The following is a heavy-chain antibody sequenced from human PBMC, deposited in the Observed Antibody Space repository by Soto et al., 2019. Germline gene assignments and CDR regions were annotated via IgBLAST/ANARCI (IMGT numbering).Heavy chain of an antibody. D-gene: IGHD3-10*01. V-gene: IGHV4-61*03. Sequence: QVQLQESGPGLVKPSETLSLTCTVSGGSVSSGSYYWSWIRQPPGEGLEWIGYIYSSGSTNHNPPPRNRVNIPQDTSKYHFAMKLGTVTAADTAVYYCARDPNLYRSGCYYTSGYWGQGTPVTVTS. CDR2: IYSSGST. CDR1: GGSVSSGSYY. CDR3: ARDPNLYRSGCYYTSGY. J-gene: IGHJ4*02.